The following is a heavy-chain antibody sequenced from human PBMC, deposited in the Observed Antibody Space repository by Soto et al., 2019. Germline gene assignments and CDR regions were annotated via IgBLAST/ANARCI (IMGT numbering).Heavy chain of an antibody. Sequence: QVQLVQSGAEVKPPGASVKVSCRTSGYTFNADGLHWVRQAPGQGLEWMGWVNGANGVTKFSQKFQGRVTITRDTFATTAYMALSSLRSEDAAVYFCARIYSGTHRYDGFDMWGQGTTVTVAS. D-gene: IGHD5-12*01. V-gene: IGHV1-3*01. CDR2: VNGANGVT. CDR1: GYTFNADG. J-gene: IGHJ3*02. CDR3: ARIYSGTHRYDGFDM.